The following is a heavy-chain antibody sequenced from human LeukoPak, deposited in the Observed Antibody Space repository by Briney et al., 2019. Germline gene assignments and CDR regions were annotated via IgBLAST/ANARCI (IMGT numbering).Heavy chain of an antibody. D-gene: IGHD3-9*01. CDR3: ARDSTPTYYDILTGYFFDY. Sequence: SETLSLTGTVSGYSISSGYYWGWIRQPPGKGLEWIGSIYHSGSTYYNPSLKSRVTISVDMSKNQFSLKLSSVTAADTAVYYCARDSTPTYYDILTGYFFDYWGQGTLVTVSS. J-gene: IGHJ4*02. V-gene: IGHV4-38-2*02. CDR2: IYHSGST. CDR1: GYSISSGYY.